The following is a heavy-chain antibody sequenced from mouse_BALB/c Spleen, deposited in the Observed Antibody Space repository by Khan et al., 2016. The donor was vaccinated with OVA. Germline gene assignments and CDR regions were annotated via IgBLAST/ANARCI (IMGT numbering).Heavy chain of an antibody. V-gene: IGHV1-76*01. CDR2: IYPGTDYS. D-gene: IGHD6-2*01. CDR3: AGGESLDHVDH. J-gene: IGHJ2*01. Sequence: QIQLVQSGAELVRPGASVKLSCKTSGYTFTSYWIHWVKQRSGQGLEWIARIYPGTDYSYYNEKFKDKATLTADKSSSTAYMQLSSLKSEDSDVYFCAGGESLDHVDHWGQGTTLTVSS. CDR1: GYTFTSYW.